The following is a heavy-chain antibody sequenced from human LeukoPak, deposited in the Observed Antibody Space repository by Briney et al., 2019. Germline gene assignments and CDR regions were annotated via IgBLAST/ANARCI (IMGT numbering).Heavy chain of an antibody. CDR2: IGSSGSTI. V-gene: IGHV3-11*01. CDR1: GFTFSDYY. CDR3: AKSVAIYFYYGLDV. D-gene: IGHD3-3*01. Sequence: GGSLRLSCAASGFTFSDYYMSWIRQAPGKGLEWVSYIGSSGSTIYYADSVKGRFTISRDNAKNSLYLQMNSLRAEDTAAYYCAKSVAIYFYYGLDVWGQGTTVTVSS. J-gene: IGHJ6*02.